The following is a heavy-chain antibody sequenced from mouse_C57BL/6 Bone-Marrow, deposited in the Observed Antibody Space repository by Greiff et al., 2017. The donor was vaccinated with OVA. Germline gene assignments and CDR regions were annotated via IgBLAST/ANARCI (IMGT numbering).Heavy chain of an antibody. CDR3: ARRERFTTVVARYFDV. CDR2: INPNNGGT. V-gene: IGHV1-26*01. D-gene: IGHD1-1*01. J-gene: IGHJ1*03. Sequence: VQLQQSGPELVKPGASVKISCKASGYTFTDYYMNWVKQSHGKSLEWIGDINPNNGGTSYNQKFKGKATLTVDKSSSTAYMELRSLTSEDSAVYYCARRERFTTVVARYFDVWGTGTTVTVSS. CDR1: GYTFTDYY.